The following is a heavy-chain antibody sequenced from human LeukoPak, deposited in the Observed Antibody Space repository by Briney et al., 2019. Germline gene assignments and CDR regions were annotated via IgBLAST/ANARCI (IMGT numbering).Heavy chain of an antibody. J-gene: IGHJ6*02. CDR3: ARDTGIAVAGYYYYYGMDV. CDR2: INPNSGGT. V-gene: IGHV1-2*04. CDR1: GYTFSSYA. Sequence: ASVKVSCKASGYTFSSYAMNWVRQAPGQGLEWMGWINPNSGGTNYAQKFQGWVTMTRDTSISTAYMELSRLRSDDTAVYYCARDTGIAVAGYYYYYGMDVWGQGTTVTVSS. D-gene: IGHD6-19*01.